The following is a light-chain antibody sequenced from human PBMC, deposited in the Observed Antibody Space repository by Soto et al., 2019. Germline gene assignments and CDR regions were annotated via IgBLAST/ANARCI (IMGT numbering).Light chain of an antibody. CDR2: DAS. CDR1: QDIRKF. J-gene: IGKJ4*01. V-gene: IGKV1-33*01. CDR3: QQYYNYPLT. Sequence: DIQMTQSPSALSASIGDRVTVTCQASQDIRKFLSWYQQKPGKVPKLLIYDASNLETGVPSRFSGSGSGTDFTLTISGLQSEDFATYYCQQYYNYPLTFGGGTKLAIK.